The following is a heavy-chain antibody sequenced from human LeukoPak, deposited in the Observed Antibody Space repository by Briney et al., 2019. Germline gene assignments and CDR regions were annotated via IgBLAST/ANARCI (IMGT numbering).Heavy chain of an antibody. V-gene: IGHV4-39*07. CDR3: ARSSRKIQLWPPTSGGDRKGGGYYYYYMDV. D-gene: IGHD5-18*01. Sequence: SETLSLTCTVSGGSISSSSYYWGWIRQPPGKGLEWIGSIYYSGSTYYNPSLKSRVTISVDTSKNQFSLKLSSVTAADTAVYYCARSSRKIQLWPPTSGGDRKGGGYYYYYMDVWGKGTTVTISS. J-gene: IGHJ6*03. CDR1: GGSISSSSYY. CDR2: IYYSGST.